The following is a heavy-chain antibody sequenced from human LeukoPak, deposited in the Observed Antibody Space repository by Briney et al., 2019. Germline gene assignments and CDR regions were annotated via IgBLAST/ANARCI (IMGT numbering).Heavy chain of an antibody. D-gene: IGHD6-19*01. Sequence: ASVKVSCKASEYTFTGYYMHWVRQAPGQGLEWMGWINPNSGGTNYAQKFQGRVTMTRDTSISTAYMELSRLRSDDTAVYYCARDQYSSGWYGDWGQGTLVTVSS. J-gene: IGHJ4*02. CDR3: ARDQYSSGWYGD. CDR1: EYTFTGYY. CDR2: INPNSGGT. V-gene: IGHV1-2*02.